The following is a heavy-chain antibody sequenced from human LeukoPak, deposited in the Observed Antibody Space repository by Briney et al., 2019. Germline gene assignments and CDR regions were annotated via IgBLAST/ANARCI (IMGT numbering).Heavy chain of an antibody. J-gene: IGHJ6*03. Sequence: ASVEVSCKASGYTFTSYDINWVRQATGQGLEWMGWMNPNSGNTGYAQKFQGRVTITRNTSISTAYMELSSLRSEDTAVYYCARGKKRRGTLKPVIRYCSSTSCYDDYYYYYYMDVWSKGTTVTVSS. CDR1: GYTFTSYD. CDR3: ARGKKRRGTLKPVIRYCSSTSCYDDYYYYYYMDV. V-gene: IGHV1-8*01. CDR2: MNPNSGNT. D-gene: IGHD2-2*01.